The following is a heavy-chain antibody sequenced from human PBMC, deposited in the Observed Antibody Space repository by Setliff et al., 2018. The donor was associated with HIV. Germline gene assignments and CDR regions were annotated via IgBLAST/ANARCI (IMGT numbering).Heavy chain of an antibody. CDR2: IYHGGNT. J-gene: IGHJ3*02. CDR1: GGSISSNSW. Sequence: SETLSLTCDVSGGSISSNSWWTWVRQPPGKGLEWIGQIYHGGNTRYNPSLKSRLTMSIDKSKNQVSLELSSVTAADTAVYYCASPRSLLVWYDAFDIWGQGTMVTVSS. V-gene: IGHV4-4*02. D-gene: IGHD3-16*01. CDR3: ASPRSLLVWYDAFDI.